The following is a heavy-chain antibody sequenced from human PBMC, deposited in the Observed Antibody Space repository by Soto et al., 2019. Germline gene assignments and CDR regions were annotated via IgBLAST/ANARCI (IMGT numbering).Heavy chain of an antibody. J-gene: IGHJ6*02. D-gene: IGHD3-22*01. Sequence: GPSVKVSCKASGGTFSSYAISWVRQAPGQGLEWMGGIIPIFGTANYAQKFQGRVTITADESTSTAYMELSSLRSEDTAVYYCSHGPDSSGYYYYYGMDVWGQGTTVTVSS. V-gene: IGHV1-69*13. CDR1: GGTFSSYA. CDR2: IIPIFGTA. CDR3: SHGPDSSGYYYYYGMDV.